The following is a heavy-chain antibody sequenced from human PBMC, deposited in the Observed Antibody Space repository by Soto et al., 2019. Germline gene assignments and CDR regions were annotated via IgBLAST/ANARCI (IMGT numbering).Heavy chain of an antibody. CDR1: GYSFTSYR. J-gene: IGHJ6*02. CDR3: ARLPRIHSSGWYYYYYGMDV. D-gene: IGHD6-19*01. V-gene: IGHV5-10-1*01. Sequence: VESLKISCKGSGYSFTSYRICWVRQMPAKGLEWMGRLDPSDPYTNYGPSFHGQVTIPADKSMSTAYLQWISLKASDLAMYYCARLPRIHSSGWYYYYYGMDVLGQGTTVTVSS. CDR2: LDPSDPYT.